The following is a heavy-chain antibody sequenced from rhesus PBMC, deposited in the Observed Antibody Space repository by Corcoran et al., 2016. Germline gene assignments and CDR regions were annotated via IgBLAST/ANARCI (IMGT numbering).Heavy chain of an antibody. Sequence: QVQLQESGPGVVKPSETLSLTCAVSGGSISSGYDWSWIRQPPGKGLEWIGYIYGSSGRPNDTPSLKNRVTISKDAAKTQFSLKLSSVTAADTAVYYCAGDPYRSGSFDYWGQGVLVTVSS. V-gene: IGHV4-76*01. D-gene: IGHD6-31*01. J-gene: IGHJ4*01. CDR3: AGDPYRSGSFDY. CDR2: IYGSSGRP. CDR1: GGSISSGYD.